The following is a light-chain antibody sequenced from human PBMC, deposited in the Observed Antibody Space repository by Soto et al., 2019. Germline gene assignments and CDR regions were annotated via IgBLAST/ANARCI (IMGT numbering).Light chain of an antibody. V-gene: IGKV3-11*01. CDR1: QSVSSY. CDR3: QQRTNWPPLT. J-gene: IGKJ4*01. CDR2: DAS. Sequence: EIVLTQSPATLSLSPGERATLSCRASQSVSSYLAWYQQKPGQAPRLLIYDASRRATAIPVRFSGSGSGTDFTLTISSLEPEDFAVYYCQQRTNWPPLTFGGGTKVEIK.